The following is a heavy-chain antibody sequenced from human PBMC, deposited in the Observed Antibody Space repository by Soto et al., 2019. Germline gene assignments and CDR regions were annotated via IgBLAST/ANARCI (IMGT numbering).Heavy chain of an antibody. CDR1: GGTFSSYA. V-gene: IGHV1-69*13. D-gene: IGHD1-26*01. J-gene: IGHJ6*02. CDR2: IIPIFGTA. CDR3: ARDQWELPHYYGMDV. Sequence: SVKVSCKASGGTFSSYAISWVRQAPGQGLEWMGGIIPIFGTANYAQKFQGRVTITADESTSTAYMELSSLRSEDTAVYYCARDQWELPHYYGMDVCGQGTTVTVSS.